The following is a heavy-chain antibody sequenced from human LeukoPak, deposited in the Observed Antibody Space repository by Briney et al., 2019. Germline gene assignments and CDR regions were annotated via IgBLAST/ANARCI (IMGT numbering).Heavy chain of an antibody. J-gene: IGHJ4*02. CDR1: GFTFSSYG. D-gene: IGHD1-26*01. CDR2: IWYDGSNK. CDR3: AKVRGSYELDYFDY. Sequence: GGSLRLSCAASGFTFSSYGLHWVRQAPGKGLEWVAVIWYDGSNKYYADSVKGRFTISRDNSKNTLYLQMNSLRAEDTAVYYCAKVRGSYELDYFDYWGRGTLVTVSS. V-gene: IGHV3-33*06.